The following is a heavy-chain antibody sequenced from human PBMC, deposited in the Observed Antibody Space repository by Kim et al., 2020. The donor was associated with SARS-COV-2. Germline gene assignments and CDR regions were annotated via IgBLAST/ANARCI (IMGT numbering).Heavy chain of an antibody. CDR2: ISAYNGNT. J-gene: IGHJ3*02. V-gene: IGHV1-18*01. CDR3: ARVGVGTITGTTPAAFDI. Sequence: ASVKVSCKASGYTFTSYGISWVRQAPGQGLEWMGWISAYNGNTNYAQKLQGRVTMTTDTSTSTAYMELRSLRSDETAVYYCARVGVGTITGTTPAAFDIWGQGTMVTVSS. CDR1: GYTFTSYG. D-gene: IGHD1-7*01.